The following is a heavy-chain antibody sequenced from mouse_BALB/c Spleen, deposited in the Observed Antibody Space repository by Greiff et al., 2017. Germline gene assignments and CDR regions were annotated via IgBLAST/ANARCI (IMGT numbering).Heavy chain of an antibody. D-gene: IGHD2-14*01. CDR2: INPSNGGT. Sequence: VQLQQSGAELVKPGASVKLSCKASGYTFTSYYMYWVKQRPGQGLQWIGEINPSNGGTNFNEKFKSKATLTVDKSSSTAYMQLSSLTSEDSAVYYCTRSPYRYAVGLYAMDYWGQGTSVTVSS. CDR3: TRSPYRYAVGLYAMDY. V-gene: IGHV1S81*02. J-gene: IGHJ4*01. CDR1: GYTFTSYY.